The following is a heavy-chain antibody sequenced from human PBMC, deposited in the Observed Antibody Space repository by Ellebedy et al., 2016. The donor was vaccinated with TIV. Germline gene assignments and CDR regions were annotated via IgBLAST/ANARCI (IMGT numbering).Heavy chain of an antibody. CDR3: AKGAITFGGPTPAGHP. V-gene: IGHV3-23*01. CDR2: ISGSGGST. CDR1: GFTFSSYA. D-gene: IGHD3-16*01. Sequence: GESLKISCAASGFTFSSYAMSWVRQAPGKGLEWVSAISGSGGSTYYADSVKGRFTISRDNSKNTLYLQMNSLRAEDTAVYYCAKGAITFGGPTPAGHPWGQGTLVTVSS. J-gene: IGHJ5*02.